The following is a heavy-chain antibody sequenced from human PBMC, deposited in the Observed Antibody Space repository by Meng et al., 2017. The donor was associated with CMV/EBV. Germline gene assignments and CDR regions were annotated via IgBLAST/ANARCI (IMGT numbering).Heavy chain of an antibody. J-gene: IGHJ4*02. CDR2: ISSSSSYI. CDR1: GFTFSSYS. V-gene: IGHV3-21*01. CDR3: ARSIVGVVIALDY. D-gene: IGHD2-21*01. Sequence: LTGAASGFTFSSYSMNWVRQAPGKGLEWVSSISSSSSYIYYADSVKGRFTISRDNAKNSLYLQMNSLRAEDTAVYYCARSIVGVVIALDYWGQGTLVTVSS.